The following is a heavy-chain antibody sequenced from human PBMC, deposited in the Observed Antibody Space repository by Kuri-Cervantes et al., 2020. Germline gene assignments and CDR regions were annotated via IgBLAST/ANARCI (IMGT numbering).Heavy chain of an antibody. Sequence: GGSLRLSCAASGFTFSSYGMHWVRQAPGKGLEWVSVIYSGGSTYYADSVKGRFTISRDNSKNTLYLQMNSLRAEDTAVYYCARDVVPAAIVGRYYYYGMDVWGQGTTVTVSS. CDR2: IYSGGST. D-gene: IGHD2-2*01. CDR1: GFTFSSYG. V-gene: IGHV3-NL1*01. J-gene: IGHJ6*02. CDR3: ARDVVPAAIVGRYYYYGMDV.